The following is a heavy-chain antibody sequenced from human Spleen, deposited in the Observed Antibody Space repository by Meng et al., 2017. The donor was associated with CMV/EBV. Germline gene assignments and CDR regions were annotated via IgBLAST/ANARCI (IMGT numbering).Heavy chain of an antibody. CDR2: INHSGTT. CDR1: GGSFSVYY. V-gene: IGHV4-34*01. CDR3: AREGSGSSRFGYYGMDV. D-gene: IGHD6-25*01. J-gene: IGHJ6*02. Sequence: SQTLSLTCAVYGGSFSVYYWSWIRQPPGKGLEWIGEINHSGTTNYNPSLKSRVTMSVDTSKNQLSLKLISLTAADTAVYYCAREGSGSSRFGYYGMDVWGQGTTVTVSS.